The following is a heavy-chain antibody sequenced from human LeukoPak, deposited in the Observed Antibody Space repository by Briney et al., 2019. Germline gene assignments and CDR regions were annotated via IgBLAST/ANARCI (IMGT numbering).Heavy chain of an antibody. CDR3: ARTTSGWYYFDY. J-gene: IGHJ4*02. CDR2: TFYSGTT. CDR1: GGSVSSGIYY. V-gene: IGHV4-61*01. Sequence: PSETLSLTCTVSGGSVSSGIYYWSWIRQPPGKGLEWIGYTFYSGTTNYNPSLKSRVTISVDTSKNQFSLKLSSLTAADTAVYYCARTTSGWYYFDYWGQGTLVTVSS. D-gene: IGHD6-19*01.